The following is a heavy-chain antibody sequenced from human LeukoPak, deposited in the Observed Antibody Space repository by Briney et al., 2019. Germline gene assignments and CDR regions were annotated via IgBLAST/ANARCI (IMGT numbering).Heavy chain of an antibody. CDR1: GFTFSRYG. CDR2: ISHDGSNN. V-gene: IGHV3-30*03. CDR3: ARGSLRGGGYFDY. Sequence: GGSLRLSCAASGFTFSRYGIHWVRQAPGKGLEWVAVISHDGSNNYYADSVKGRFTISRDNSKNTLYLQMNSLRVEDTAVYYCARGSLRGGGYFDYWGQGALVTVSS. D-gene: IGHD3-16*02. J-gene: IGHJ4*02.